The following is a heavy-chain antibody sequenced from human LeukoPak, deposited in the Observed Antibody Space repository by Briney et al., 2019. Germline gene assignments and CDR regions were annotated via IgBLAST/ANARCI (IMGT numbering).Heavy chain of an antibody. V-gene: IGHV3-49*04. CDR2: IRSKAYGGTT. D-gene: IGHD5-18*01. J-gene: IGHJ4*02. Sequence: GGSLRLSCTASGFTFGDYTMSWVRQAPGMGLEWVGFIRSKAYGGTTDYAASVEGRFTISRDDSKSIAYLQINSLKTEDTAVYYCTRARFSGYTYGHHYWGQGTLATVSS. CDR1: GFTFGDYT. CDR3: TRARFSGYTYGHHY.